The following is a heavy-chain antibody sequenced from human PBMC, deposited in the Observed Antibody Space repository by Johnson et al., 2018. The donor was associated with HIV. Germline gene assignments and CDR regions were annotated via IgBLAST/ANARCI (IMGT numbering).Heavy chain of an antibody. CDR1: GFTFDDYG. CDR3: TTDVRPKYRHYAFDI. Sequence: VQLVESGGSVVRPGGSLRLSCAASGFTFDDYGMSWVRQGSGKGLEWVSGINWNGGTTGYADSVKGRFTISRDNAKNSLYLVMKSLRDEDTALYFCTTDVRPKYRHYAFDIWGQGTMVTVSS. CDR2: INWNGGTT. V-gene: IGHV3-20*04. J-gene: IGHJ3*02. D-gene: IGHD3-10*02.